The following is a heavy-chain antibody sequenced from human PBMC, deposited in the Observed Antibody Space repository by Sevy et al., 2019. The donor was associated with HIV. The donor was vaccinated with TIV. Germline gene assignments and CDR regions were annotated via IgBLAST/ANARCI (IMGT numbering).Heavy chain of an antibody. D-gene: IGHD2-15*01. CDR2: IWYDGSNK. CDR1: GFTFSSYG. J-gene: IGHJ4*02. CDR3: AREAGYCSGGSCYGVTNYFDY. Sequence: GRSLRLSCAASGFTFSSYGMHWVRQAPGKGLEWVAVIWYDGSNKYYADSVKGRFTISRDNSKNTLYLQMSSLRAEDTAVYFCAREAGYCSGGSCYGVTNYFDYWGQGTLVTVSS. V-gene: IGHV3-33*01.